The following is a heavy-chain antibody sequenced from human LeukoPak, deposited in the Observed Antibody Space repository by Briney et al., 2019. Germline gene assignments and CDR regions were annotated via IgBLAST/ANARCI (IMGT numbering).Heavy chain of an antibody. J-gene: IGHJ4*02. CDR3: AKTGVLEMATILTFFDY. CDR1: GFTFSSYA. Sequence: GGSPRLSCAASGFTFSSYAMSWVRQAPGKVLEWVSAISGSGGSTYYADSVKGRFTISRDNSKNTLYLQMNSLRAEDTAVYYCAKTGVLEMATILTFFDYWGQGTLVTVSS. CDR2: ISGSGGST. D-gene: IGHD5-24*01. V-gene: IGHV3-23*01.